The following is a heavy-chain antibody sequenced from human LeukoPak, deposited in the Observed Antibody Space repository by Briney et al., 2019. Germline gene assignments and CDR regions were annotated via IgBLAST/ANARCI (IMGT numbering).Heavy chain of an antibody. V-gene: IGHV3-7*01. CDR3: ARDHFSPYYYGSGSYEH. D-gene: IGHD3-10*01. J-gene: IGHJ1*01. CDR1: GFTFSSYW. Sequence: GGSLRLSCAASGFTFSSYWMSWVRQAPGKGLVWVANIKQDGSEKYYVDSVKGRFTISRDNAKNSLYLQMNSLRAEDTAVYYCARDHFSPYYYGSGSYEHWGQGTLVTVSS. CDR2: IKQDGSEK.